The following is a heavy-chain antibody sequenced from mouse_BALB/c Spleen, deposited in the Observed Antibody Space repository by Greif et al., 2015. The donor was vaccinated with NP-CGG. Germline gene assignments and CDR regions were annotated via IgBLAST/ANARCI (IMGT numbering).Heavy chain of an antibody. V-gene: IGHV1-7*01. CDR2: INPSTGYT. J-gene: IGHJ2*01. CDR3: ARGTHLY. CDR1: GYTFTSYW. D-gene: IGHD3-3*01. Sequence: VQLQQSGAELAKPGASVKMSCKASGYTFTSYWMHWVKQRPGQGLEWIGYINPSTGYTEYNQKFKDKATLTADKSSSTAYRQLSSLTSEDSAVYYCARGTHLYWGQGTTLTVSS.